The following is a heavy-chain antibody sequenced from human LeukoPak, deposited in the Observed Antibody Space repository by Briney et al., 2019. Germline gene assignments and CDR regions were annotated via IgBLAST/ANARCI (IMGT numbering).Heavy chain of an antibody. V-gene: IGHV3-64D*06. CDR3: HFYDSGSYPGSDY. D-gene: IGHD3-10*01. CDR2: ISSNGGST. CDR1: GFTFSSYG. Sequence: PGGSLRLSCSASGFTFSSYGMHWVRQAPGKGLEYVSVISSNGGSTYYADSVKGRFTISRDNSKNTLYLQMSSLRAEDTAVYYCHFYDSGSYPGSDYWGQGTLVTVSS. J-gene: IGHJ4*02.